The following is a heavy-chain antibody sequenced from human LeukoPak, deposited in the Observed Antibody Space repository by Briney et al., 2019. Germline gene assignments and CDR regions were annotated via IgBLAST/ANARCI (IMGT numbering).Heavy chain of an antibody. Sequence: GGSLRLSCAASGFTFSSYAMHWVRQAPGKGLEWVAVISYDGSNKYYADSVKGRFTISRDNSKNTLSLQMNSLRAEDTAVYYCAKGRGWEASYYYYYMDVWGKGTTVTISS. V-gene: IGHV3-30*04. J-gene: IGHJ6*03. D-gene: IGHD1-26*01. CDR2: ISYDGSNK. CDR3: AKGRGWEASYYYYYMDV. CDR1: GFTFSSYA.